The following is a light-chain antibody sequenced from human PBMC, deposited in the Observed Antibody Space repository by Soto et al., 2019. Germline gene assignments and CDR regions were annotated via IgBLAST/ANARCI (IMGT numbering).Light chain of an antibody. CDR3: QQLSKWPRT. CDR1: QSVTTN. J-gene: IGKJ2*01. V-gene: IGKV3-15*01. Sequence: EIILTQSPGTLSLSLGDRATLSCRASQSVTTNLVWFQQKPGQAPRLLIYGASTRATGIPARFSGSGSGTQFTLTISILQSEDFAVYYCQQLSKWPRTFGQGTKLEIK. CDR2: GAS.